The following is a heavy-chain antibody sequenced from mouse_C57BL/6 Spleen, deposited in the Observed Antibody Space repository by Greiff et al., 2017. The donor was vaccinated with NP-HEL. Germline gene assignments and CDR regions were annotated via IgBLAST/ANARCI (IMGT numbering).Heavy chain of an antibody. V-gene: IGHV1-15*01. CDR1: GYTFTDYE. CDR2: IDPETGGT. Sequence: VQLQQSGAELVRPGASVTLSCKASGYTFTDYEMHWVKQTPVHGLEWIGAIDPETGGTAYNQKFKGKAILTADKSSSTAYMELRSLTSEDSAVYYCTSGGYYGNLFDYWGQGTTLTVSS. CDR3: TSGGYYGNLFDY. D-gene: IGHD2-1*01. J-gene: IGHJ2*01.